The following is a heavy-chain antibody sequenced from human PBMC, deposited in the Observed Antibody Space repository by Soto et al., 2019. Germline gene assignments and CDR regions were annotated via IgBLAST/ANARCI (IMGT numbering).Heavy chain of an antibody. Sequence: GSVRLSCAASGFTFSSYWMSWVRQAPGKGLEWVANIKQDGSEKYYVDSVKGRFTISRDNAKNSLYLQMNSLRAEDTAVYYCASLPASSSWFYAYYYYGMDVWGQGTTVTVSS. CDR1: GFTFSSYW. D-gene: IGHD6-13*01. V-gene: IGHV3-7*01. J-gene: IGHJ6*02. CDR3: ASLPASSSWFYAYYYYGMDV. CDR2: IKQDGSEK.